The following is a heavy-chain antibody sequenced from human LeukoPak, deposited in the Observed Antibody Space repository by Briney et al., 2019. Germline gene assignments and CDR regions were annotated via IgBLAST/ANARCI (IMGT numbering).Heavy chain of an antibody. J-gene: IGHJ4*02. D-gene: IGHD2-2*01. CDR2: IIPIFGTA. Sequence: ASVKVSCKASGGTFSSYAISWVRQAPGQGLEWMGRIIPIFGTANYAQKFQGRVTITTDESTSTAYMELSSLRSEDTAVYYCARVVRAATSTWYFDYWGQGTLVTVSS. CDR3: ARVVRAATSTWYFDY. CDR1: GGTFSSYA. V-gene: IGHV1-69*05.